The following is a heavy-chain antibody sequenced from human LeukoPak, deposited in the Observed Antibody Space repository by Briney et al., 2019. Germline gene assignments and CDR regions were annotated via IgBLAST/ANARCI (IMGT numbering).Heavy chain of an antibody. CDR3: ARDYYDSSGYYFGGY. J-gene: IGHJ4*02. CDR2: ISSSSTTI. CDR1: GFTFSSYS. Sequence: GGSLRLSCAASGFTFSSYSMNWVRQAPGKGLEWVSYISSSSTTIYYADSVKGRLTISRDNAKNSLYLQMNSLRAEDTAVYYCARDYYDSSGYYFGGYWGQGTLVTVSS. V-gene: IGHV3-48*01. D-gene: IGHD3-22*01.